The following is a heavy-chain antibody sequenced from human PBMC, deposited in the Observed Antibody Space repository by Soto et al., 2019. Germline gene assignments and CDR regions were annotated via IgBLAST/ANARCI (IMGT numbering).Heavy chain of an antibody. V-gene: IGHV3-53*01. CDR1: GFSVSATS. CDR3: ARVNTTLVDHFDC. CDR2: MHRGGTT. D-gene: IGHD5-18*01. Sequence: QPGGSLRLSCVVSGFSVSATSIFWVRQATGKGLEWVSLMHRGGTTDNADSVKGRFTTSRDKSKNTLYLHMNGLRVEDTAVYYCARVNTTLVDHFDCWGQGTLVTVS. J-gene: IGHJ4*02.